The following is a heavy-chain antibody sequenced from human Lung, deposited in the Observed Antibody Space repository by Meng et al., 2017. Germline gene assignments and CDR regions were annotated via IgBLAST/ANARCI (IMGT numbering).Heavy chain of an antibody. V-gene: IGHV7-4-1*02. Sequence: GRLVQSGPGLKKPGASVKVSCKASGYTFTSYAMNWVRQAPGQGLEWMGWINTNTGNPTYAQGFTGRFVFSLDTSVSTAYLQISSLKAEDTAVYYCASGWFGELFGYFDLWGRGTLVTVSS. J-gene: IGHJ2*01. CDR3: ASGWFGELFGYFDL. CDR1: GYTFTSYA. D-gene: IGHD3-10*01. CDR2: INTNTGNP.